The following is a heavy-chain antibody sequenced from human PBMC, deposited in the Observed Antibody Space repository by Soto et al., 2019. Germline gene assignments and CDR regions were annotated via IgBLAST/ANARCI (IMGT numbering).Heavy chain of an antibody. CDR1: GFSFSSYG. D-gene: IGHD6-19*01. CDR2: ISASGRST. Sequence: EVQLLESGGGWAQPGGSLRLSCVASGFSFSSYGMTWVRQAPGKGLEWVSSISASGRSTYYADPVKGRFTLSRDSSRNTLHLQINSLRAEDTAVYYCAKGGWLANSLENWGQGILVTVSS. V-gene: IGHV3-23*01. J-gene: IGHJ4*02. CDR3: AKGGWLANSLEN.